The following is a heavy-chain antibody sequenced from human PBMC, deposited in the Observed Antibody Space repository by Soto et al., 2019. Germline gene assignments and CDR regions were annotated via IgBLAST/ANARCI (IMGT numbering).Heavy chain of an antibody. V-gene: IGHV4-30-4*01. Sequence: SETLSLTCTVSGGSISSDDYYWSWIRQPPGKGLEWIGYIYYSGSTYYNPSLKSRVTISVDTSKNQFSLKLSSVTAADTAVYYCARDQFGYATLDYWGQGTLVTVSS. CDR2: IYYSGST. D-gene: IGHD2-2*01. CDR3: ARDQFGYATLDY. CDR1: GGSISSDDYY. J-gene: IGHJ4*02.